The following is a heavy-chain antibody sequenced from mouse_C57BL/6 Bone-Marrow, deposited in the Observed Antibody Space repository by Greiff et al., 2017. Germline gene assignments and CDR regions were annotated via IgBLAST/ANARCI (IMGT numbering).Heavy chain of an antibody. J-gene: IGHJ2*01. CDR2: IDPENGDN. V-gene: IGHV14-4*01. CDR3: TATVVAEDY. Sequence: VQLQQSGAELVRPGASVKLSCTASGFNIKDDYMHWVKQRPEQGLEGIGWIDPENGDNEYYSKFQGKATITADTSSNTAYLQLSSLTSEDTAVYYCTATVVAEDYWGQGTTLTVSS. D-gene: IGHD1-1*01. CDR1: GFNIKDDY.